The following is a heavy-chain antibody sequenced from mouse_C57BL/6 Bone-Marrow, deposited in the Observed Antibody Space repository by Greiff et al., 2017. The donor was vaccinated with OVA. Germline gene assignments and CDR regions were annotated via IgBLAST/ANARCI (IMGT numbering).Heavy chain of an antibody. CDR3: ARSEY. V-gene: IGHV1-42*01. CDR2: INPSTGGT. CDR1: GYSFTGYY. J-gene: IGHJ2*01. Sequence: EVQLQESGPELVKPGASVKISCKASGYSFTGYYMNWVKQSPEKSLEWIGEINPSTGGTTYNQKFKAKATLTVDKSSSTAYMQLKSLTSEDSAVYYCARSEYWGQGTTLTVSS.